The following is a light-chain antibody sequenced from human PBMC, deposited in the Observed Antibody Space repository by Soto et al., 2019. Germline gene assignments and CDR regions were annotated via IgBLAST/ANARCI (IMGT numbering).Light chain of an antibody. V-gene: IGKV3-15*01. CDR1: QSVSSN. CDR3: QQAISFPIT. Sequence: EIVLTQSPGTLSLSPGERATLSCRASQSVSSNLAWYQQKPGQAPRPLIYGASTRATGIPARFSGSGSGTEFTLTISSLQSEDFGTYYCQQAISFPITFGQGTRLEIK. CDR2: GAS. J-gene: IGKJ5*01.